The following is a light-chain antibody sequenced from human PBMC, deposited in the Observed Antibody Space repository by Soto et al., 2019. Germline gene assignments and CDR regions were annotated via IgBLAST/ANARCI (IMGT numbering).Light chain of an antibody. V-gene: IGKV1-5*01. CDR2: DAS. Sequence: DIQMTQSPSALSASLGYRVTITCRASQGISKWLAWHQQKPGKAPKLLIYDASTLQSGVPPRFSGSGAGTEFTLTIRSLQPDDIATYYCQQYSSYSAWTFGEGTKVEIK. CDR3: QQYSSYSAWT. CDR1: QGISKW. J-gene: IGKJ1*01.